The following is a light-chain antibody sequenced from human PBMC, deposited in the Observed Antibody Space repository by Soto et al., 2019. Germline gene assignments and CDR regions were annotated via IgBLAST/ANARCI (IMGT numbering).Light chain of an antibody. CDR1: QRIGGW. J-gene: IGKJ2*01. CDR2: DAF. V-gene: IGKV1-5*01. Sequence: DIQMTQSPSTLSASIGDRVTITCRASQRIGGWLAWYQQRPGKAPKLLIYDAFSVNSGVPSRFSGSRSGTKFTLAISGLQPEDFVTYYCQHYHSYPYTFGQGTKLEIK. CDR3: QHYHSYPYT.